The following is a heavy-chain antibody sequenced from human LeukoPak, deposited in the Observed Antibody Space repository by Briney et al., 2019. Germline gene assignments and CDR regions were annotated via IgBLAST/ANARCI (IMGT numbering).Heavy chain of an antibody. CDR1: GYSFTSYW. V-gene: IGHV5-51*01. Sequence: PGESLKISCKGSGYSFTSYWIGWVRQMPGKGLEWMGIIYPGDSDTRYSPSFQGQVTISAGKPISTAYLQWSSLKALDTAMYYCARSAFLTGYSSSWTGGGYYFDYWGQGTLVTVSS. J-gene: IGHJ4*02. CDR3: ARSAFLTGYSSSWTGGGYYFDY. D-gene: IGHD6-13*01. CDR2: IYPGDSDT.